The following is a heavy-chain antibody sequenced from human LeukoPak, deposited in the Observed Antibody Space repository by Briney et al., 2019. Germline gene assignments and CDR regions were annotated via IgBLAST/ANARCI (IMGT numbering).Heavy chain of an antibody. CDR1: GYTFTSYY. Sequence: ASVKVSCKASGYTFTSYYMHWVRQAPGQGLGWMGIINPSGGSTSYAQKFQGRVTMTRDTSTSTVYMELSSLRSEDTAVYYCARDPSYGSGSYYRVDYFDYWGQGTLVTVSS. CDR3: ARDPSYGSGSYYRVDYFDY. CDR2: INPSGGST. V-gene: IGHV1-46*01. D-gene: IGHD3-10*01. J-gene: IGHJ4*02.